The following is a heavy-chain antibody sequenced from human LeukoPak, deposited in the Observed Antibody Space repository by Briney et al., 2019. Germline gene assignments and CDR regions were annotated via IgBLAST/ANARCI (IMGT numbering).Heavy chain of an antibody. CDR2: INHGGST. V-gene: IGHV4-34*01. CDR1: GGSFSGYY. Sequence: SETLSLTCAVYGGSFSGYYWSWIRQPPGKGLEWIGEINHGGSTNYNPSLKSRVTISVDTSKSQFSLKLSSVTAADTAVYYCATENIVVVPAAAYSWFDPWGQGTLVTVSS. CDR3: ATENIVVVPAAAYSWFDP. D-gene: IGHD2-2*01. J-gene: IGHJ5*02.